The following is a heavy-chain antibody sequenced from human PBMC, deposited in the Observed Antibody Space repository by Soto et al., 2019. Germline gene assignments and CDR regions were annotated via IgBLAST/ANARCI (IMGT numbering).Heavy chain of an antibody. CDR3: ARRGYCSSTSCYSHYYYGMDV. CDR1: GGTFSSYA. Sequence: QVQLVQSGGEVKRPGSSVKVSCKASGGTFSSYAISWVRQAPGQGLEWMGGSIPIFGTANYAQKFQGRVTITADESTSTAYMELSSLRSEDTAVYYCARRGYCSSTSCYSHYYYGMDVWGQGTTVTVSS. D-gene: IGHD2-2*02. V-gene: IGHV1-69*01. CDR2: SIPIFGTA. J-gene: IGHJ6*02.